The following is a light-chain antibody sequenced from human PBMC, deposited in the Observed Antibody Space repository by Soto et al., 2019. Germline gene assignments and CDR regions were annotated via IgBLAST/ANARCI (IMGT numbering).Light chain of an antibody. CDR2: AAS. CDR1: QGISSW. V-gene: IGKV1-12*01. Sequence: DIPMTQSPSSVSASVGDRVTITGRARQGISSWLAWYQQKPRKAPKLLIYAASSLQSGVPSRFSGSGPGTDFTLTLSRLQPEDFETYYHHQANIFPLTFGRGTLLEIK. CDR3: HQANIFPLT. J-gene: IGKJ5*01.